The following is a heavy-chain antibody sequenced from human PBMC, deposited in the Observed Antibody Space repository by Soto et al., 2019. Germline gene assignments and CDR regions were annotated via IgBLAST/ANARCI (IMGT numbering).Heavy chain of an antibody. CDR2: VSGPDGAT. J-gene: IGHJ3*02. V-gene: IGHV3-23*01. CDR3: AQPVYISRGNTFDI. Sequence: EVQLLESGGGLVQPGGSLRLSCAASGFTFSTHAMSWVRQAPGKGLEWVSAVSGPDGATYYTDSVKGRFTISRDSSKNSLYLQMNSLRAEDTAVYYCAQPVYISRGNTFDIWGQGTTVTVSS. D-gene: IGHD1-1*01. CDR1: GFTFSTHA.